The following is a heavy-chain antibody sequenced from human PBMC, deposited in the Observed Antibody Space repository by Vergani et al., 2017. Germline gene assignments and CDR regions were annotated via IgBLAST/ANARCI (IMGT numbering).Heavy chain of an antibody. CDR2: IYYSGST. CDR3: ARDLKEAGGAFDI. J-gene: IGHJ3*02. Sequence: QVQLQESGPGLVKPSETLSLTRTVSGGSISSYYWSWIRQPPGKGLEWIGYIYYSGSTNYNPSLKSRVTISVDTSKNQFSLKLSSVTAADTAVYYCARDLKEAGGAFDIWGQGTMVTVSS. D-gene: IGHD6-13*01. V-gene: IGHV4-59*01. CDR1: GGSISSYY.